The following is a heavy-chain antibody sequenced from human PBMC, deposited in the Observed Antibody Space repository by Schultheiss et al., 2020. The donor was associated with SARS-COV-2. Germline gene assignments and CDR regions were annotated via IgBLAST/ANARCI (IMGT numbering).Heavy chain of an antibody. Sequence: SETLSLTCTVSGGSVSNGNYYWSWIRQPPGKRLEWIGYIYYSGSTNYNPSLKSRVTISVDTSKNQFSLRLSSVTAADTAVYYCARGLFSGSYINWGQGTLVTVSS. CDR2: IYYSGST. CDR1: GGSVSNGNYY. CDR3: ARGLFSGSYIN. J-gene: IGHJ4*02. D-gene: IGHD1-26*01. V-gene: IGHV4-61*01.